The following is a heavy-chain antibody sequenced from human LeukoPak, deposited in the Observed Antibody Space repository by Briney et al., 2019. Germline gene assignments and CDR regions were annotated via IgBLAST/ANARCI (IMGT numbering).Heavy chain of an antibody. Sequence: PGGSLRLSCAASGFTFSSYGMHWVRQAPGKGLEWVAVIWYDGSNKYYADSVKGRFTISRDNSKNTLYLQMNSLRAEDTAVYYCARESRSYCSGGSCYRGVGPHYYHYYYGMDVWGQGTTVTVSS. V-gene: IGHV3-33*01. CDR2: IWYDGSNK. CDR3: ARESRSYCSGGSCYRGVGPHYYHYYYGMDV. CDR1: GFTFSSYG. J-gene: IGHJ6*02. D-gene: IGHD2-15*01.